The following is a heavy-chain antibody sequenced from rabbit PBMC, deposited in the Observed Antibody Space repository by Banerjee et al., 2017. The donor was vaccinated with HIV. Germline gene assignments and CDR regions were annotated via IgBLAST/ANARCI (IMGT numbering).Heavy chain of an antibody. Sequence: QQQLEESGGGLVKPEGSLTLSCTASGFSFSNKYVMCWVRQAPGKGLEWIACINSNTGNTVYASWAKGPFTISKTSSTTVTLQMTSLTAADTATYFCARDGRGIYDDYGDFYFTLWGPGTLVTVS. D-gene: IGHD2-1*01. CDR2: INSNTGNT. J-gene: IGHJ4*01. CDR3: ARDGRGIYDDYGDFYFTL. V-gene: IGHV1S45*01. CDR1: GFSFSNKYV.